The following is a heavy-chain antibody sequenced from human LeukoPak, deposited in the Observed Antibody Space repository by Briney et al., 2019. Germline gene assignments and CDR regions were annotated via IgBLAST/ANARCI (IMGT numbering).Heavy chain of an antibody. V-gene: IGHV1-18*01. J-gene: IGHJ4*02. Sequence: ASVKVSCTASGYTFTSYGISWVRQAPGQGLEWMGWISAYNGNTNYAQKLQGRVTMTTDTSTSTAYMELRSLRSDDTAVYYCARDPYYVWGSYRPYYFDYWGQGTLVAVSS. D-gene: IGHD3-16*02. CDR2: ISAYNGNT. CDR3: ARDPYYVWGSYRPYYFDY. CDR1: GYTFTSYG.